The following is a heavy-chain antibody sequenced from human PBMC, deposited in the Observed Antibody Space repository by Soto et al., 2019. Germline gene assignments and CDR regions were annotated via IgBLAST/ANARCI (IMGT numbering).Heavy chain of an antibody. V-gene: IGHV4-59*12. CDR3: ARDRHCSGGSCHRMDV. CDR2: IYYSGST. J-gene: IGHJ6*02. D-gene: IGHD2-15*01. CDR1: GGSISSYY. Sequence: SETLSLTCTVSGGSISSYYWSWIRQPPGKGLEWIGYIYYSGSTNYNPSLKSRVTISVDTSKNQFSLRLSSVTAADTAVYYCARDRHCSGGSCHRMDVWGQGTTVTVSS.